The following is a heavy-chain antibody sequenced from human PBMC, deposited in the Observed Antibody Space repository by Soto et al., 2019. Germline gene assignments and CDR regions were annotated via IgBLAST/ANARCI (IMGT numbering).Heavy chain of an antibody. Sequence: GESLKISCKGSGYSFTSYWIGWVRQMPGEGLEWMGIIYPGDSDTRYSPSFQGQVTISADKSISTAYLQWSSLKASDTAMYYCASTIFGVVQPKYYYYYYGMDVWGQGTTVTVSS. V-gene: IGHV5-51*01. CDR3: ASTIFGVVQPKYYYYYYGMDV. CDR1: GYSFTSYW. D-gene: IGHD3-3*01. CDR2: IYPGDSDT. J-gene: IGHJ6*02.